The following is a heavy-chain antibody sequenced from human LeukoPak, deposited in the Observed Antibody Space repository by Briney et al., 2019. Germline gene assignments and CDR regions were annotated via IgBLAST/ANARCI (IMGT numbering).Heavy chain of an antibody. CDR3: ARTGLYGSGSSDY. CDR2: IYYSGST. V-gene: IGHV4-59*01. J-gene: IGHJ4*02. D-gene: IGHD3-10*01. Sequence: PSETLSHTRTVSGGSISSYYWSWMPAPPGGGVECMGYIYYSGSTLHNPPLKCRVTISVDTSKNQFSLMLSSVTAADTAVYYCARTGLYGSGSSDYWGQGTLVTVSS. CDR1: GGSISSYY.